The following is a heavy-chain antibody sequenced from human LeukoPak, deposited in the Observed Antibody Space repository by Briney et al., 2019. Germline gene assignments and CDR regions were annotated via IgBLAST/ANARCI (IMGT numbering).Heavy chain of an antibody. CDR2: INHSGST. CDR1: GGSFSGYY. V-gene: IGHV4-34*01. J-gene: IGHJ5*02. D-gene: IGHD3-10*01. Sequence: SETLSLTCAVYGGSFSGYYWSWIRQPPGKGLEWIGEINHSGSTNYNPSLKSRVTISVDTSKNQFSLKLSSVTAADTAVYYCARHRGVRGFWFDPWGQGTLVTVSS. CDR3: ARHRGVRGFWFDP.